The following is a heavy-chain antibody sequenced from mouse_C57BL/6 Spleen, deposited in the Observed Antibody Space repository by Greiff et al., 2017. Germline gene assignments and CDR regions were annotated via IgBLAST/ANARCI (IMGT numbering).Heavy chain of an antibody. CDR3: ARRVSYAMDY. CDR1: GYTFTSYW. D-gene: IGHD2-2*01. Sequence: QVQLKQSGAELVMPGASVKLSCKASGYTFTSYWMHWVKQRPGQGLEWIGEIDPSDSYTNYNQKFKGKSTLTVDKSSSTAYMQLSSLTSEDSAVYYCARRVSYAMDYWGQGTSVTGSP. V-gene: IGHV1-69*01. CDR2: IDPSDSYT. J-gene: IGHJ4*01.